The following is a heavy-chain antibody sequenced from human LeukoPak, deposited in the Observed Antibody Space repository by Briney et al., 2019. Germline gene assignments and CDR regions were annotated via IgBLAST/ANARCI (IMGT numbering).Heavy chain of an antibody. CDR3: DVLMVYERNWFDP. J-gene: IGHJ5*02. D-gene: IGHD2-8*01. CDR2: IYYSGGT. Sequence: PAETLSLTCTVSGGSISSGDYYWSWIRQPPGKGLEWIGYIYYSGGTYYNPSLKSRVTISVDTSKNQFSLKLSSVTAADTAVYYCDVLMVYERNWFDPWGQGTLVTVSS. CDR1: GGSISSGDYY. V-gene: IGHV4-30-4*01.